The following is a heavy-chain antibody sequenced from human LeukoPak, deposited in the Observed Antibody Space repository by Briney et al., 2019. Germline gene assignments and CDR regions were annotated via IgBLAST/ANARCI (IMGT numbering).Heavy chain of an antibody. Sequence: PSETLSLTCTVSGSSISSYYWSWIRQPPGKGLEWIGYIYYSGSTNYNPSLKSRVTISVDTSKNQFSLKLSSVTAADTAVYYCARHPYYYGSGEVSYYFDYWGQGTLVTVSS. CDR2: IYYSGST. J-gene: IGHJ4*02. CDR3: ARHPYYYGSGEVSYYFDY. D-gene: IGHD3-10*01. V-gene: IGHV4-59*01. CDR1: GSSISSYY.